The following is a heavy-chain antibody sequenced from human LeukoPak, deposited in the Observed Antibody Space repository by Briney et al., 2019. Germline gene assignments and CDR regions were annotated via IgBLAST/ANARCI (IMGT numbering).Heavy chain of an antibody. CDR2: ISYDGSNK. Sequence: GGSLRLSCAASGFTFSSYAMHWVRQAPGKGLVWVAVISYDGSNKYYADSVKGRFTISRDNSKNTLYLQMNSLRAEDTAVYYCARDAGNYPIYYFDYWGQGTLVTVSS. J-gene: IGHJ4*02. CDR1: GFTFSSYA. CDR3: ARDAGNYPIYYFDY. D-gene: IGHD4-23*01. V-gene: IGHV3-30-3*01.